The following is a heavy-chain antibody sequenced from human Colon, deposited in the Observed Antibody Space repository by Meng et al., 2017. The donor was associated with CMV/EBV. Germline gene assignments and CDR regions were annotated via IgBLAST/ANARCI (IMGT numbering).Heavy chain of an antibody. CDR3: AKDRGYTDYPYYGMDV. V-gene: IGHV3-21*01. J-gene: IGHJ6*02. Sequence: GESLKISCAASGFTFSSYSMNWVRQAPGKGLEWVSSISSSSSYIYYADSVKGRFTISRDNSKNTLYLQMSTLRAGDTALYYCAKDRGYTDYPYYGMDVWGQGTTVTVSS. CDR1: GFTFSSYS. CDR2: ISSSSSYI. D-gene: IGHD3-16*02.